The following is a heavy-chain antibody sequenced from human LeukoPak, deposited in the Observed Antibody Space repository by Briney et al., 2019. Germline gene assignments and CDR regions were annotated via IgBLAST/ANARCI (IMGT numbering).Heavy chain of an antibody. J-gene: IGHJ5*02. CDR3: ARTTVTSVVWFDP. CDR2: INSDGSST. CDR1: GFTFSSYW. Sequence: GGSLRLSCAASGFTFSSYWMHWVRQAPGKGLVWVSRINSDGSSTSYADSVKGRFTISRDNAKNTLYLQMNNLRAEDTAVYYCARTTVTSVVWFDPWGQGTLVTVSS. D-gene: IGHD4-17*01. V-gene: IGHV3-74*01.